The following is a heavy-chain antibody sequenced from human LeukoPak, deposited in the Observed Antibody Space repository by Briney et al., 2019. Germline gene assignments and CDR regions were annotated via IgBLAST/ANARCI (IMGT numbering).Heavy chain of an antibody. V-gene: IGHV3-72*01. D-gene: IGHD5-24*01. J-gene: IGHJ4*02. Sequence: PGGSLRLSCAASGFTFSNAWMSWVRQAPGKGLEWVGRIRNKANSYTTEYAASVKGRFTISRDDSKNSLYLQMNSLKIEDTAVYYCARDIQEMADYWGQGTLVTVSS. CDR2: IRNKANSYTT. CDR3: ARDIQEMADY. CDR1: GFTFSNAW.